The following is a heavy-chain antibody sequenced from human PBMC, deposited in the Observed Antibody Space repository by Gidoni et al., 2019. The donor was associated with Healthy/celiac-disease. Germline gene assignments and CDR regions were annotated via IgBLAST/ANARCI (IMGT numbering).Heavy chain of an antibody. V-gene: IGHV3-15*01. Sequence: EVQLVESGGGLVKPGGSLRLSCAASGFTFSNAWMSWVRQAPGKGLEWVGRSKSKTDGGTTDYAAPVKGRFTISRDDSKNTLYLQMNSLKTEDTAVYYCTTFEDYGGYWGQGTLVTVSS. CDR3: TTFEDYGGY. CDR1: GFTFSNAW. D-gene: IGHD4-17*01. J-gene: IGHJ4*02. CDR2: SKSKTDGGTT.